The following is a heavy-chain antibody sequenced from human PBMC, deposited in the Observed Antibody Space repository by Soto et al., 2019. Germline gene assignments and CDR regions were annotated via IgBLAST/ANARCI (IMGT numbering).Heavy chain of an antibody. V-gene: IGHV4-31*03. Sequence: QVQLQESGPGLVKPSQTLSLTCTVSGDSISSGRYYWSWIRQHPGKGLEWIGYISYSGSPYYNPSLKSRLTISVDTSENQFSLKLSSVTAADTAMYSCARAREYYDSEFDPWGQGTLVTVSS. CDR1: GDSISSGRYY. CDR3: ARAREYYDSEFDP. CDR2: ISYSGSP. J-gene: IGHJ5*02. D-gene: IGHD3-22*01.